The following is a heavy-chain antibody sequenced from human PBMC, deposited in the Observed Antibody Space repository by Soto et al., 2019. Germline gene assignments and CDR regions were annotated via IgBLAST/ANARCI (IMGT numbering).Heavy chain of an antibody. CDR3: ARGFIGYSSSSGHDAFDI. CDR1: GYTFTGYY. J-gene: IGHJ3*02. CDR2: INPNSGGT. D-gene: IGHD6-6*01. V-gene: IGHV1-2*04. Sequence: ASVKVSCKASGYTFTGYYMHWVRQAPGQGLEWMGWINPNSGGTNYAQKFQGWVTMTRDTSISTAYMELSRLRSDDTAVYYCARGFIGYSSSSGHDAFDIWGQGTMVTVSS.